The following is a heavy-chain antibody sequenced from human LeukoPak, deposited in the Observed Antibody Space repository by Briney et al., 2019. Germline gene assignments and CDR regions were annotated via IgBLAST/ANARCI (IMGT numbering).Heavy chain of an antibody. D-gene: IGHD5-12*01. J-gene: IGHJ4*02. CDR1: GGTFSSYA. V-gene: IGHV1-69*04. CDR3: ARGSGYDFGISFDY. CDR2: IIPILGIA. Sequence: SVKVSCKASGGTFSSYAISWVRQAPGQGLEWMGRIIPILGIANYAQKFQGRVTITADKSTSTAYMELNSLRSEDTAVYYCARGSGYDFGISFDYWGQGTLVTVSS.